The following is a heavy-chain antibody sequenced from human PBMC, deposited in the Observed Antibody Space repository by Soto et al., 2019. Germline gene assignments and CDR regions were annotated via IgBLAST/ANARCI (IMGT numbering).Heavy chain of an antibody. CDR2: ISRSGDST. V-gene: IGHV3-23*01. J-gene: IGHJ4*02. CDR3: AKGSGIDY. Sequence: PGGSLRLSCAASGFTFSNYWMSWVRQAPGKGLEWVSSISRSGDSTYYADSVKGRFTISRDNSKNTLYLQMHSLRAEDTAVYYCAKGSGIDYWGQGTLVTVSS. CDR1: GFTFSNYW.